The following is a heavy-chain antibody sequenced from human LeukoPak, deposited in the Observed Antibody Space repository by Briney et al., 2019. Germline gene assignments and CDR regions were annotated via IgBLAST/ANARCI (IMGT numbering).Heavy chain of an antibody. CDR3: ARGYYDSSGPARSGAFDI. CDR2: IYSGGST. J-gene: IGHJ3*02. D-gene: IGHD3-22*01. Sequence: PGGSLRLSCAASGFTVSSNHMSWVRQAPGKGLEWVSVIYSGGSTDYADSVKGRFTISRDNSKNTLYLQMNSLRAEDTAVYYCARGYYDSSGPARSGAFDIWGQGTMVTVFS. CDR1: GFTVSSNH. V-gene: IGHV3-53*01.